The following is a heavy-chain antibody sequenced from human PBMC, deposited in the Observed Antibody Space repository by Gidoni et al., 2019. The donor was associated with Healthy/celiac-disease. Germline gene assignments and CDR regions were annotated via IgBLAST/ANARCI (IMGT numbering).Heavy chain of an antibody. CDR1: GFTFDDYA. CDR2: ISWNSGSI. J-gene: IGHJ1*01. CDR3: AMDFQH. D-gene: IGHD3-10*01. Sequence: EVQLLESGGGLVQPGRSLSLSCAASGFTFDDYAMHWVRQAPGKGLEWVSGISWNSGSIGYADSVKGRFTISRDNAKNSLYLQMNSLRAEDTALYYCAMDFQHWGQGTLVTVSS. V-gene: IGHV3-9*01.